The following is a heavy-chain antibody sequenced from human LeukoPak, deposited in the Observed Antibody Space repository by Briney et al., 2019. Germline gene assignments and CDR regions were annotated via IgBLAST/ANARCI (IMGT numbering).Heavy chain of an antibody. CDR1: GFSLSSSEVG. D-gene: IGHD2-2*01. J-gene: IGHJ5*02. Sequence: SGPPVVKPTQTLTLTCSFSGFSLSSSEVGVGWIRQPPGKALEWLALIYWDDDKRYSPSLKSRLTITKDTSKNQVVLTVTNMDPVDTATYYCAHSQRFCSSNTCTHWFDPWGQGTLVTVSS. CDR3: AHSQRFCSSNTCTHWFDP. CDR2: IYWDDDK. V-gene: IGHV2-5*02.